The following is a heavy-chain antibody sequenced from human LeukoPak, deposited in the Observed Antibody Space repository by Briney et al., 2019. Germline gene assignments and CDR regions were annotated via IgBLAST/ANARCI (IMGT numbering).Heavy chain of an antibody. CDR3: AAIGREWDTRFPY. Sequence: ASVKVSCKISGYSLRYSSVHWVRQAPGQGLEWMGGLDPLAVETFYAQKFQGRVTMTEDTTTDTAYMELTSLRSEDTAVYFCAAIGREWDTRFPYWGRGTRVTV. V-gene: IGHV1-24*01. CDR1: GYSLRYSS. D-gene: IGHD1-26*01. J-gene: IGHJ1*01. CDR2: LDPLAVET.